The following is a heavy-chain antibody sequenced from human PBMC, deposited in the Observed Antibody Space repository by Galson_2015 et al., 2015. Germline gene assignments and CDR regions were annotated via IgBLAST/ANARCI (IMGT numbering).Heavy chain of an antibody. Sequence: SLRLSCAASGFTFSSYAMSWVRQAPGKGLEWVSAISGSGGRTYYAYTVKGLFTLSRDNSKNTLYLQMNSLRAEDTAVYYCAKESRRWLQISGYLDYWGQGTLVTVSS. J-gene: IGHJ4*02. CDR1: GFTFSSYA. CDR3: AKESRRWLQISGYLDY. V-gene: IGHV3-23*01. D-gene: IGHD5-24*01. CDR2: ISGSGGRT.